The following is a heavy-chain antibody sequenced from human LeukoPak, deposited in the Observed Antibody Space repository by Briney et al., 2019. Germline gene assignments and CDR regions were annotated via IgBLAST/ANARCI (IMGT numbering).Heavy chain of an antibody. CDR2: ISGSGANT. CDR3: ATSWGPDTSAFRWGRDGMDV. V-gene: IGHV3-23*01. Sequence: PGGSLRLSCAASGFTFNSYAMSWVRQAPGKGLEWVSGISGSGANTYYADSVKGRFTISRDNSKNTLYLQMNSLRAEDTAVYYCATSWGPDTSAFRWGRDGMDVWGQGTTVIVS. J-gene: IGHJ6*02. D-gene: IGHD3-16*01. CDR1: GFTFNSYA.